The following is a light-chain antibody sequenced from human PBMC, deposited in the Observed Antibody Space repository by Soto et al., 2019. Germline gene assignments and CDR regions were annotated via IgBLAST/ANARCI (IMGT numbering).Light chain of an antibody. CDR2: AAS. V-gene: IGKV1-12*01. CDR3: LQLYNFSWT. Sequence: DIQVTQSPSSVSASVGDRVTITCRAGQDIGSWLTWYQHKPGKAPKLLIYAASTLQSGVPSRFSGSGSGTDFTLTISSLQPEDFATYYCLQLYNFSWTFGQGAKVDIK. CDR1: QDIGSW. J-gene: IGKJ1*01.